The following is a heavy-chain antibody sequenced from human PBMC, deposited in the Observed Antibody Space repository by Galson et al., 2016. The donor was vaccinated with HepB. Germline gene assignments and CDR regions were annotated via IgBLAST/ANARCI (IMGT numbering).Heavy chain of an antibody. Sequence: SVKVSCKASGGTFSSYAISWVRQAPGQGLEWMGRIIPILGIANYAQKFQGRVTITADKSTSTAYMELSSLRSEDTAVYYCARDKVAPRSYGRYYYYGMDGWGQGTPVTVSS. J-gene: IGHJ6*02. CDR1: GGTFSSYA. CDR2: IIPILGIA. CDR3: ARDKVAPRSYGRYYYYGMDG. V-gene: IGHV1-69*04. D-gene: IGHD5-18*01.